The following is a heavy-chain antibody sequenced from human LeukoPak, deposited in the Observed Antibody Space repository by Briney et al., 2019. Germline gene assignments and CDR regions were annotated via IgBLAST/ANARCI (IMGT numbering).Heavy chain of an antibody. CDR1: GGSFSGYY. CDR3: ARLAVAGYYYYGMDV. D-gene: IGHD6-19*01. J-gene: IGHJ6*02. V-gene: IGHV4-34*01. CDR2: INHSGST. Sequence: PSETLSLTCAVYGGSFSGYYWSWIRQPPGKGLEWIGEINHSGSTNYNPSLKSRVTISVDTSKNQFSLKLSSVTAADTAVYYCARLAVAGYYYYGMDVWGQGTTVTVSS.